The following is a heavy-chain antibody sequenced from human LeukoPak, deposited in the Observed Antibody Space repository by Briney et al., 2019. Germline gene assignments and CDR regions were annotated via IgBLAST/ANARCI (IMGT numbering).Heavy chain of an antibody. D-gene: IGHD4-23*01. J-gene: IGHJ6*03. V-gene: IGHV1-2*02. CDR2: INPNSGGT. CDR1: GYTFTGYY. Sequence: ASVKVSCKASGYTFTGYYMHWVRQAPGQGLEWMGWINPNSGGTNYAQKFQGRVTMTRDTSISTAYMELSRLRSDDTAVYYCARENYGGNFPGYYYYYYMDVWGKGTTVTVSS. CDR3: ARENYGGNFPGYYYYYYMDV.